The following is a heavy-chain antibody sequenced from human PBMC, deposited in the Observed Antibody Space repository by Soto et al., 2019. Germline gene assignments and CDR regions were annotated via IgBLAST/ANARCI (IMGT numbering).Heavy chain of an antibody. Sequence: LSLTCTVSGASISIYYWSWIRQPPGKGLEWIGYINYSGSTNYNPSLKSRVTISVDTSKNQLSLKLSSVTAADTAVYYCARLTSTGWFASSGQGTLVTV. CDR2: INYSGST. CDR3: ARLTSTGWFAS. J-gene: IGHJ5*01. D-gene: IGHD1-1*01. V-gene: IGHV4-59*08. CDR1: GASISIYY.